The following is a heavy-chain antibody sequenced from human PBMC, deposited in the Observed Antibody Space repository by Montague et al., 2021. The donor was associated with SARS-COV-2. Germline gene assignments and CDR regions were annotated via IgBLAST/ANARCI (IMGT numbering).Heavy chain of an antibody. CDR1: GYSISSGNY. J-gene: IGHJ5*02. CDR3: ARERGYCSGGSCYSAWLDP. CDR2: IYHSGST. D-gene: IGHD2-15*01. V-gene: IGHV4-38-2*02. Sequence: SETLSLTCTVSGYSISSGNYWGWIRQPPGKGLEWIGSIYHSGSTNYNPSLKSRVTISVDKSKNQFSLKLSSVTAADTAVYYCARERGYCSGGSCYSAWLDPWGQGTLVTVSS.